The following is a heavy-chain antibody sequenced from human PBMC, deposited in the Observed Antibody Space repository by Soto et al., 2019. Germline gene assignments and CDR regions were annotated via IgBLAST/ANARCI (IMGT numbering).Heavy chain of an antibody. CDR1: GYSFTSYW. V-gene: IGHV5-51*01. J-gene: IGHJ4*02. CDR2: IYPGDSDT. CDR3: ARLTSSDSDMWQYFDY. D-gene: IGHD2-15*01. Sequence: GESLKISCKGSGYSFTSYWIGWVRQMPGKGLEWMGIIYPGDSDTRYSPSFQGQVTISADKSISTAYLQWSSLKASDTAMYYCARLTSSDSDMWQYFDYWGQGTLVTVSS.